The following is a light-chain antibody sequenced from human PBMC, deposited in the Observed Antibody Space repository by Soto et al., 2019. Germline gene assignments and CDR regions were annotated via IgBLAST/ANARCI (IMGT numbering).Light chain of an antibody. CDR3: QKYNGALWA. CDR2: AAS. V-gene: IGKV1-27*01. CDR1: QGIANY. Sequence: DIQMTQSPSSRSASIGDRVTITCRASQGIANYLAWYQQKPGKVPKLLIYAASSLQSGVPSRFSGSGSGTDFTLTIRGLQPEDVATYYCQKYNGALWAFGQGTKVDIK. J-gene: IGKJ1*01.